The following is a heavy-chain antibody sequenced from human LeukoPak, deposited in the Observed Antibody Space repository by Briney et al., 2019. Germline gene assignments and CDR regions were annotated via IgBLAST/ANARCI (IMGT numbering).Heavy chain of an antibody. Sequence: PGGSLRLSCAASGFTFSSYGMHWVRQAPGKGLEWVAFIRYDGSNKYYADSVKGRFTISRDNSKNTLYMQMNSLRADDTAVYYCAKAGAHSDSWRFDSWGPGTLVTVSS. D-gene: IGHD6-13*01. CDR1: GFTFSSYG. V-gene: IGHV3-30*02. CDR2: IRYDGSNK. J-gene: IGHJ4*02. CDR3: AKAGAHSDSWRFDS.